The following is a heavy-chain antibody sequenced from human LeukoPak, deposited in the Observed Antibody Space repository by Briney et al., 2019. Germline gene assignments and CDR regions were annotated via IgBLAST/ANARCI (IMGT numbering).Heavy chain of an antibody. CDR3: TPHLITMVRGVTDY. CDR1: GFTFSSYA. V-gene: IGHV3-23*01. J-gene: IGHJ4*02. D-gene: IGHD3-10*01. CDR2: ISGSGGST. Sequence: GGSLRLSCAASGFTFSSYAMSWVRQAPGKGLEWVSAISGSGGSTDYAAPVKGRFTISRDDSKNTLYLQMNSLKTEDTAAYYCTPHLITMVRGVTDYWGQGTLVTVSS.